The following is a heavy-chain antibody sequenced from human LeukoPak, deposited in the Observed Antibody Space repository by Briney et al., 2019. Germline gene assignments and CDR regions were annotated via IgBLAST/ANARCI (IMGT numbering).Heavy chain of an antibody. CDR3: ARKDYGSGSYYYFDY. Sequence: ASVKVTCKASGYTFTSYGISWARQAPGQGLEWMGWISAYNGNTNYAQKLQGRVTMTTDTSTSTAYMELRSLRSDDTAVYYCARKDYGSGSYYYFDYWGQGTLVTVSS. CDR1: GYTFTSYG. J-gene: IGHJ4*02. V-gene: IGHV1-18*01. D-gene: IGHD3-10*01. CDR2: ISAYNGNT.